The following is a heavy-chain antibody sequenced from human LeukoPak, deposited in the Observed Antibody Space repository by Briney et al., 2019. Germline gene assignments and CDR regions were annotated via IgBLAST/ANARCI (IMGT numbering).Heavy chain of an antibody. CDR1: GYTFTSYG. D-gene: IGHD1-14*01. CDR2: ISAYNGNT. CDR3: ARVRRGMGRLYYYYMDV. J-gene: IGHJ6*03. Sequence: GASVKVSCKASGYTFTSYGISWVRQAPGQGLEWMGWISAYNGNTNYAQKLQGRVTMTTDTSTSTAYMELRSLRSDDTAVYYCARVRRGMGRLYYYYMDVWGKGTTVTVSS. V-gene: IGHV1-18*01.